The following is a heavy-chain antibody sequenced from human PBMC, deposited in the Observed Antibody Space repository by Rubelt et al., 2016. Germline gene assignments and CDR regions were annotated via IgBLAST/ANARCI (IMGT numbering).Heavy chain of an antibody. CDR1: GYTFTSYG. D-gene: IGHD3-10*01. V-gene: IGHV1-18*01. Sequence: QVQLVQSGAEVKKPGASVKVSCKASGYTFTSYGISWVRQAPGQGLEWMGWISAYNGNTNYAQKLQGRVTRTTEQSMGTACMGLRSLRSDATSVYYCARCYGSGSYGNWFDPWGQGTLVTVSS. J-gene: IGHJ5*02. CDR2: ISAYNGNT. CDR3: ARCYGSGSYGNWFDP.